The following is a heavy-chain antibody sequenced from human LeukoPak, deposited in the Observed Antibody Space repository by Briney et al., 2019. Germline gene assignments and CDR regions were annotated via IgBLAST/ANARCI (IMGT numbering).Heavy chain of an antibody. CDR3: ARDGGYYYDSSGYYLLDY. Sequence: PGGSLRLSCAASGFTFSTYAVNWVRQAPGKGLQWFSYISGTSSTIYYAESVKGRFTISRDNAKNSLYLQMNSLSAEDTAVYYCARDGGYYYDSSGYYLLDYWGQGTLVTVSS. CDR2: ISGTSSTI. CDR1: GFTFSTYA. V-gene: IGHV3-48*01. D-gene: IGHD3-22*01. J-gene: IGHJ4*02.